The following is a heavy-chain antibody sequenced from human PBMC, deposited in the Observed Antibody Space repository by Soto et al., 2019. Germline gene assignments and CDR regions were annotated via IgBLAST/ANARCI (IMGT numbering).Heavy chain of an antibody. D-gene: IGHD3-3*01. CDR1: GYTFTSYD. CDR3: ARAYYDFWSGYYRQPYYYYGMDV. J-gene: IGHJ6*02. CDR2: MNPNSGNT. Sequence: ASVKVSCKASGYTFTSYDINWVRQATGQGLEWMGWMNPNSGNTGYAQRFQGRVTMTRNTSISTAYMELSSLRSEDTAVYYCARAYYDFWSGYYRQPYYYYGMDVWGQGTTVTVSS. V-gene: IGHV1-8*01.